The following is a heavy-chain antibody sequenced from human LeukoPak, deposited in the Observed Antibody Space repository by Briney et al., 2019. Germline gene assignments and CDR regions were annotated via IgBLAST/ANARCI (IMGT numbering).Heavy chain of an antibody. V-gene: IGHV3-30-3*01. CDR2: ISYDGSNK. CDR3: TKVRLLGALDDAFDV. CDR1: GFTFDDYA. J-gene: IGHJ3*01. Sequence: GGSLRLSCAASGFTFDDYAMHWVRQAPGKGLEWVAVISYDGSNKYYADSVKGRFTISRDNSKNTLYLQMNSLSAEDTAVYYCTKVRLLGALDDAFDVWGQGTTVTVSS. D-gene: IGHD7-27*01.